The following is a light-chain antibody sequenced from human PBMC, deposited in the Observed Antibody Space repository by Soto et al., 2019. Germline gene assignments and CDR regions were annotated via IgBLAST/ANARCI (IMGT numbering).Light chain of an antibody. CDR1: QSVSSK. CDR3: QHYNDWPPTWT. V-gene: IGKV3-15*01. CDR2: GAS. J-gene: IGKJ1*01. Sequence: EIVMTQSPATLSVSPGESATLSWRASQSVSSKLAWYQQKPGQTPRVLIYGASTRATGIPARFSGSGSGTEFTLTISSLQSEDFAVYYCQHYNDWPPTWTFGQGTRVEIK.